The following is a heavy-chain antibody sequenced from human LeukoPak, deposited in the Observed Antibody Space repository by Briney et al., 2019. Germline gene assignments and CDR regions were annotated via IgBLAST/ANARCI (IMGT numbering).Heavy chain of an antibody. CDR3: ARDRCSGGRCYSLSVGHMDV. CDR1: GFTFGDYA. CDR2: ISSSSTTI. Sequence: GGSLRLSCTASGFTFGDYAMSWVRQAPGKGLEWVSYISSSSTTIYYADSVKGRFTISRDNAKNSLYLQMNSLRAEDTALYYCARDRCSGGRCYSLSVGHMDVWGKGTTVTVSS. J-gene: IGHJ6*03. D-gene: IGHD2-15*01. V-gene: IGHV3-48*01.